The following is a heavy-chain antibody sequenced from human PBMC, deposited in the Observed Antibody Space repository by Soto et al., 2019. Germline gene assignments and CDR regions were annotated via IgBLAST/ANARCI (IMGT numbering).Heavy chain of an antibody. Sequence: ASVKVSCKASGYTFTSYAMHWVRQAPGQRLEWMGWINAGNGNTKYSQKFQGRVTITRDTSASTAYMELSSLTSEDTAVYYCARDILHNFIFWEWSRPGGFDIWGQXPMVTVS. V-gene: IGHV1-3*01. CDR2: INAGNGNT. CDR3: ARDILHNFIFWEWSRPGGFDI. J-gene: IGHJ3*02. D-gene: IGHD3-3*01. CDR1: GYTFTSYA.